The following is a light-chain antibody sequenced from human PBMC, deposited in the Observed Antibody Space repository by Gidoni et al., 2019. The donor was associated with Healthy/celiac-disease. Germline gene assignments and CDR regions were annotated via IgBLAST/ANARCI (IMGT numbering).Light chain of an antibody. Sequence: DIQRTQSPSTLSASVGDRVTITCRASQSISSWLAWYQQKPGKAPKLLIYKASSLESGVPSRFSCSGSGTEFTLTISILQPDDFATYSCQQYNIYSYTFXQXTKLEIK. V-gene: IGKV1-5*03. CDR2: KAS. J-gene: IGKJ2*01. CDR1: QSISSW. CDR3: QQYNIYSYT.